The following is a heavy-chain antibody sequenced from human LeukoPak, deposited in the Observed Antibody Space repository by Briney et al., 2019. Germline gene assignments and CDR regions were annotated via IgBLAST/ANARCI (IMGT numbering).Heavy chain of an antibody. CDR3: ARRFDS. J-gene: IGHJ4*02. CDR1: GFAFSSSS. CDR2: ISRSGTI. Sequence: GGSLRLSCAASGFAFSSSSMNWVRQAPGKGLEWVSYISRSGTIYYADSVKGRFTISRDNAKNSLFLQMNSLRAEDTALYYCARRFDSWGQGTLVTVSS. V-gene: IGHV3-48*04.